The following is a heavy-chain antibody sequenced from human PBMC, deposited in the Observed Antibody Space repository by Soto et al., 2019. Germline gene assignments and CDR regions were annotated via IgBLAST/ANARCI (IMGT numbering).Heavy chain of an antibody. V-gene: IGHV3-30*18. D-gene: IGHD6-19*01. J-gene: IGHJ4*02. CDR3: AKGGRQWLVTSDFNY. CDR2: VSHDGRNT. CDR1: GFTSSDYA. Sequence: VQLVESGGGVVQPGRSLRLSCAASGFTSSDYAMHWVRQAPGKGLEWVAVVSHDGRNTHYADSVKGRFTISRDSSKNTVSLEMTSLSAEDTAVYYCAKGGRQWLVTSDFNYWGQGALVTVSS.